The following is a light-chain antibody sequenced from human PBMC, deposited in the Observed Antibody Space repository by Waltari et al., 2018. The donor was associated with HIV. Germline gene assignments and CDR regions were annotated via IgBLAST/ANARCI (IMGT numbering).Light chain of an antibody. CDR1: QSVNSN. CDR2: GAS. Sequence: EVVMTQSPVTLSVSRGERVTISCRASQSVNSNLAWYQPNPGKAPRLLIYGASTRATGIPARFSGSWSVTEFSLTISSLQSEDFAVYYCQQYNNWPPYTFGQGTKLEIK. CDR3: QQYNNWPPYT. V-gene: IGKV3-15*01. J-gene: IGKJ2*01.